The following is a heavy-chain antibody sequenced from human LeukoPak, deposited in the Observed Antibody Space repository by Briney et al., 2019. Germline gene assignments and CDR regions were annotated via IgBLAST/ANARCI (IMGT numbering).Heavy chain of an antibody. CDR1: GFTFDDYA. CDR2: ISWNSGSI. CDR3: AKDIGSYCSGGSCYSEGAYYYYYGMGV. D-gene: IGHD2-15*01. V-gene: IGHV3-9*01. Sequence: GGSLRLSCAASGFTFDDYAMHWVRQAPGKGLEWVSGISWNSGSIGCADSVKGRFTISRDNAKNSLYLQMNSLRAEDTALYYCAKDIGSYCSGGSCYSEGAYYYYYGMGVWGQGTTVTVSS. J-gene: IGHJ6*02.